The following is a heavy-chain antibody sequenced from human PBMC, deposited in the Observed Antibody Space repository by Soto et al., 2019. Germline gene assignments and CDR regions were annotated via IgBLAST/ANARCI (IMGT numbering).Heavy chain of an antibody. D-gene: IGHD2-8*01. CDR1: GFTVSSNY. CDR2: IYSGGST. J-gene: IGHJ4*02. CDR3: ARDDCANGVCYIAY. V-gene: IGHV3-66*01. Sequence: EVLLVEFGGGLVQPGGSLRLSCAASGFTVSSNYMSWVRQAPGKGLEWVSVIYSGGSTYYADSVKGRFTISRDNSENTLYLQRNSLRAEDTAVYYCARDDCANGVCYIAYWGQGTLVTVSS.